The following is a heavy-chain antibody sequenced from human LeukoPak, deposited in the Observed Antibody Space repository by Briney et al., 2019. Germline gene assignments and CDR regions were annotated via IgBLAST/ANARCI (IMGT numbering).Heavy chain of an antibody. V-gene: IGHV3-30*02. CDR3: AKDMGYYDSSGYYYQDY. J-gene: IGHJ4*02. D-gene: IGHD3-22*01. CDR1: RFTFSSYG. CDR2: IRYDGSNK. Sequence: GGSLRLSCAASRFTFSSYGMHWVRQAPGKGLEWVAFIRYDGSNKYYADSVKGRFTISRDNSKNTLYLQMNSLRAEDTAVYYCAKDMGYYDSSGYYYQDYWGQGTLVTVSS.